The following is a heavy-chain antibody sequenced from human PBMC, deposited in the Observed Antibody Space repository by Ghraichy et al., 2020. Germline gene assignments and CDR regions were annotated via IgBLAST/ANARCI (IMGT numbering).Heavy chain of an antibody. CDR2: ITSKGGRT. V-gene: IGHV3-64D*09. CDR3: VRGSDILTGSFYY. D-gene: IGHD3-9*01. CDR1: GFTFSKFG. Sequence: GGSLRLSCSGSGFTFSKFGMHWVRQAPGKGLEYVSTITSKGGRTHYADAVKGRLTISRDSSKNTVYLQMSSVTTDDTAVYYCVRGSDILTGSFYYWGQGTQVTVSS. J-gene: IGHJ4*02.